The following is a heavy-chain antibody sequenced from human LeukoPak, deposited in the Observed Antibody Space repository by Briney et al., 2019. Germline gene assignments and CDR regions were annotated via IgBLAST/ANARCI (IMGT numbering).Heavy chain of an antibody. Sequence: GGSLRLSCAASGFTFSSSAMSWVRQAPGKGLEWVSNVSGSGRGENTYYADSVKGRFTISRDNSKNTLYLQMNSLRAEDTAVYYCAKADYYGSGRDYYYMDVWGKGTTVTISS. CDR2: VSGSGRGENT. D-gene: IGHD3-10*01. CDR3: AKADYYGSGRDYYYMDV. V-gene: IGHV3-23*01. CDR1: GFTFSSSA. J-gene: IGHJ6*03.